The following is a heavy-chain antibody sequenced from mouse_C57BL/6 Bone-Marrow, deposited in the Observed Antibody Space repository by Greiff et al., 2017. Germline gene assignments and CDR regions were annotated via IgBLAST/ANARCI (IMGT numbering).Heavy chain of an antibody. CDR3: TPIYDGYLGECAY. J-gene: IGHJ3*01. CDR1: GFNIKDDY. Sequence: VQLKQSGAELVRPGASVKLSCTASGFNIKDDYMHWVKQRPEQGLEWIGWIDPENGDTEYASKFQGKATITADTSSNTAYLQLSSLTSEDTAVYYCTPIYDGYLGECAYWGQGTLVTVSA. V-gene: IGHV14-4*01. D-gene: IGHD2-3*01. CDR2: IDPENGDT.